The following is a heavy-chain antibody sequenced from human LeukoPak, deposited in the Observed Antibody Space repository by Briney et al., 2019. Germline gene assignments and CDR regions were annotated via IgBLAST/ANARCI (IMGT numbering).Heavy chain of an antibody. Sequence: ASVKVSCKASGFSFSNYWIHWVRQAPGQGLEWMGIINPSGSITSYTHNLQGRLTVTRDTSTRTVYMELSSLRSEDTAIYYCVRDNSRFEGGSTFWWFDPWGPGTLVTVSS. CDR2: INPSGSIT. V-gene: IGHV1-46*04. CDR3: VRDNSRFEGGSTFWWFDP. CDR1: GFSFSNYW. D-gene: IGHD3-16*01. J-gene: IGHJ5*02.